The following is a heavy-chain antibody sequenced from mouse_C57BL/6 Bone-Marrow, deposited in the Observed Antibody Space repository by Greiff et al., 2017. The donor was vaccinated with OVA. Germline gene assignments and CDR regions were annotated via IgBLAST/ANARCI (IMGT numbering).Heavy chain of an antibody. J-gene: IGHJ3*01. CDR3: TTGLLRN. CDR1: GYTFTDYE. CDR2: IDPETGGT. V-gene: IGHV1-15*01. Sequence: VQLQESGAELVRPGASVTLSCKASGYTFTDYEMHWVKQTPVHGLEWIGAIDPETGGTAYNQKFKGKAILTADKSSSTAYMELRSLTSEDSAVYYCTTGLLRNWGQGTLVTVSA.